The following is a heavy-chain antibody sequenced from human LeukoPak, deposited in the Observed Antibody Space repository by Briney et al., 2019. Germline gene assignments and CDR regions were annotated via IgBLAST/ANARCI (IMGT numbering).Heavy chain of an antibody. Sequence: SETLSLTRTVSGGSISSYYWSWIRQPPGKGLEWIGYIYYSGSTNYNPSLKSRVTISVDTSKNQFSLKLSSVTAADTAVYYCARHSYAGSQYYFDYWGQGTLVTVSS. V-gene: IGHV4-59*08. CDR2: IYYSGST. J-gene: IGHJ4*02. CDR3: ARHSYAGSQYYFDY. CDR1: GGSISSYY. D-gene: IGHD2-8*01.